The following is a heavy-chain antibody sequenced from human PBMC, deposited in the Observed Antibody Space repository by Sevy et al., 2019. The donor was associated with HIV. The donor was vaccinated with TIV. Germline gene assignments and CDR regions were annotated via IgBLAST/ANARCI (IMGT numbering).Heavy chain of an antibody. CDR2: IYYSGSN. CDR3: AREEAAAGTIMFDY. V-gene: IGHV4-59*13. D-gene: IGHD6-13*01. CDR1: GGSISSYY. J-gene: IGHJ4*02. Sequence: SETLSLTCTVSGGSISSYYWSWVRQPPGKGLEWVGYIYYSGSNNYNPSPKSRVTISVDTSKNQFSLKLSSVTAADTAVYYCAREEAAAGTIMFDYWGQGTLVTVSS.